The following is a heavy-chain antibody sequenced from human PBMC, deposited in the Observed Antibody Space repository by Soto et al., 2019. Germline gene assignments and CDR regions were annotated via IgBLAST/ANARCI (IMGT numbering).Heavy chain of an antibody. D-gene: IGHD4-17*01. Sequence: PSETLSLTCXVSGGSISSGDYYCSWIRQPPGKGLEWIGYIYYSGSTYYNPSLKSRVTISVDTSKNQFSLKLSSVTAADPAVYYCARVDSAVTTFFPYYFDYWGQGTLVTVSS. CDR2: IYYSGST. CDR1: GGSISSGDYY. CDR3: ARVDSAVTTFFPYYFDY. V-gene: IGHV4-30-4*01. J-gene: IGHJ4*02.